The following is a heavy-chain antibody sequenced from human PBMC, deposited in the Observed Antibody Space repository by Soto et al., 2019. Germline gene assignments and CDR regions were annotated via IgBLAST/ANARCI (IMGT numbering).Heavy chain of an antibody. J-gene: IGHJ4*02. CDR2: IIPIFGTA. V-gene: IGHV1-69*01. CDR3: ATPYLARSWSYYEFGY. CDR1: GGTFSSYA. Sequence: QVQLVQSGAEVKKPGSSVKVSCKASGGTFSSYAISWVRQAPGQGLEWMGGIIPIFGTANYAQKFQGRVTITADESTSTAHMELSSLRSEDTAVYYGATPYLARSWSYYEFGYWGQGTLVTVSS. D-gene: IGHD3-10*01.